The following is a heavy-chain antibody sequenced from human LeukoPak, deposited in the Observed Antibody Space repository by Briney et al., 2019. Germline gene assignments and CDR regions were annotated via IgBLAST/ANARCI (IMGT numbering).Heavy chain of an antibody. CDR2: ISYDGSNK. Sequence: GGSLRLSCAASGFTFSSYGMHWVRQAPGKGLEWVAVISYDGSNKYYADSVKGRFTISRDNSKNTLYLQMNSLRAEDTAVYYCAKDGRWELLRGKAYYYGMDVWGQGTTVTVSS. V-gene: IGHV3-30*18. J-gene: IGHJ6*02. CDR1: GFTFSSYG. CDR3: AKDGRWELLRGKAYYYGMDV. D-gene: IGHD1-26*01.